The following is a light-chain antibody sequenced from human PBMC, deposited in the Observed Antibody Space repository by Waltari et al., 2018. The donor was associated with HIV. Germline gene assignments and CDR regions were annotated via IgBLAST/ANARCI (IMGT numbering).Light chain of an antibody. CDR1: SSNIGSHF. Sequence: QSVLTQPPSTSATPGQRVTILCSGASSNIGSHFVSWYQHLPGATPKLLIYESDRRPYGVHDRFAGSESGTSASLASRGLRSEDEADYYCAAWDNYLNAWVFGGGTRVTVL. CDR3: AAWDNYLNAWV. V-gene: IGLV1-47*01. CDR2: ESD. J-gene: IGLJ3*02.